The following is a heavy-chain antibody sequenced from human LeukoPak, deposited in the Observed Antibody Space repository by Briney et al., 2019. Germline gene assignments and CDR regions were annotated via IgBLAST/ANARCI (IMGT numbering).Heavy chain of an antibody. J-gene: IGHJ4*02. CDR3: ARDLVSAAGIIRRGFFDY. CDR1: GYTFTSYG. D-gene: IGHD6-13*01. V-gene: IGHV1-18*01. Sequence: ASVKVSCKASGYTFTSYGISWVRQAPGQGLEWMGWISAYNGNTNYAQKLQGRVTMTTDTSTSTAYMELRSLRSEDTAVYYCARDLVSAAGIIRRGFFDYWGQGTLVTVSS. CDR2: ISAYNGNT.